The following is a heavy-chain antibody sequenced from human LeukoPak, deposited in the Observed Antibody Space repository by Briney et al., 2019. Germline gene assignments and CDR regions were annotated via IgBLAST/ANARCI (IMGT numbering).Heavy chain of an antibody. V-gene: IGHV4-39*01. CDR3: AIPLRFYDRSCQTNILVAFDI. Sequence: ETLSLTCTVSGGIFSSSAWYWVCLRPPPGKGLEWIVSIYGSGSTYYNPSLKSRVTMSVDTSKNQFSLKLRSVTVADTNFYYYAIPLRFYDRSCQTNILVAFDIWGQGTMVTVSS. CDR2: IYGSGST. CDR1: GGIFSSSAWY. J-gene: IGHJ3*02. D-gene: IGHD3-22*01.